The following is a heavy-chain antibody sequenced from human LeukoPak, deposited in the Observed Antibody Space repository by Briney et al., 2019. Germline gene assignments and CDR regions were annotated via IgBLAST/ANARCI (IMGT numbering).Heavy chain of an antibody. V-gene: IGHV3-21*01. Sequence: GGSLRLSCTVSGFTVSSNYMSWVRQAPGKGLEWVSSISSSSIYIYYADSVKGRFTISRDNAKSSLSLQMNSLRAEDTAVYYCARGHSNYGDYFDYWGQGTLVTVSS. CDR3: ARGHSNYGDYFDY. CDR2: ISSSSIYI. D-gene: IGHD4-11*01. J-gene: IGHJ4*02. CDR1: GFTVSSNY.